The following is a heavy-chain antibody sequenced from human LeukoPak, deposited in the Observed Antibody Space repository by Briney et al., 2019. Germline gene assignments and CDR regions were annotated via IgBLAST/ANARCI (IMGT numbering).Heavy chain of an antibody. D-gene: IGHD2-15*01. CDR2: INAGNGNT. V-gene: IGHV1-3*03. CDR3: ARSSCSGGSCSRFYDFQY. CDR1: GGTFSSYA. J-gene: IGHJ4*02. Sequence: ASVKVSCKASGGTFSSYAISWVRQAPGQRLEWMGWINAGNGNTKYSQEFQGRVTTTRDTTASTAYMEMSSLRSEDMAVYYCARSSCSGGSCSRFYDFQYWGQGTLVTVSS.